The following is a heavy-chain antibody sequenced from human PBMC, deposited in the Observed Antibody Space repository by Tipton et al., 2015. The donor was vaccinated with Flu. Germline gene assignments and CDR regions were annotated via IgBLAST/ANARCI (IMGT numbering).Heavy chain of an antibody. Sequence: TLSLTCTVSGGSISSSSYYWGWIRQPPGKGLEWIGSIYYSGSTYYNPSLKSRVTISVDTSKNQFSLKLSSVTAADTAVYYCARQTHGLRFLEWLFDYWGQGTLVTVSS. CDR1: GGSISSSSYY. CDR2: IYYSGST. J-gene: IGHJ4*02. CDR3: ARQTHGLRFLEWLFDY. D-gene: IGHD3-3*01. V-gene: IGHV4-39*01.